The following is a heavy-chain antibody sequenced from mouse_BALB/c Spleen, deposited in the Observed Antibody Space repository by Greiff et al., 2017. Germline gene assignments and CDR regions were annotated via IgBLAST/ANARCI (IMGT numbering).Heavy chain of an antibody. CDR3: ARSYGSRGYAMDY. Sequence: EVKLVESGPGLVKPSQSLSLTCTVTGYSITSDYAWNWIRQFPGNKLEWMGYISYSGSTSYNPSLKSRISITRDTSKNQFFLQLNSVTTEDTATYYCARSYGSRGYAMDYWGQGTSVTVSS. CDR1: GYSITSDYA. D-gene: IGHD1-1*01. CDR2: ISYSGST. J-gene: IGHJ4*01. V-gene: IGHV3-2*02.